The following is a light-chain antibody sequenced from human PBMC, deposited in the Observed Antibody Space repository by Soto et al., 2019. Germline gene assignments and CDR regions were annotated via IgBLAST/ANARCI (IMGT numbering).Light chain of an antibody. CDR2: GAS. Sequence: EIVMTQSPATLSVSPGERATLSCRASQSVSSNLAWYQQKPGQAPRLLIYGASTRATGIPARFSGSGSGTEFTFTISSLQSEDLALYFCQQYASSPHTFGQGTKLEMK. V-gene: IGKV3-15*01. CDR3: QQYASSPHT. J-gene: IGKJ2*01. CDR1: QSVSSN.